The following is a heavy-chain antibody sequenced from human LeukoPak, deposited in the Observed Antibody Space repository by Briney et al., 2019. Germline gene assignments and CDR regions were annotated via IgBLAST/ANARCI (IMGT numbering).Heavy chain of an antibody. CDR2: IWYGGSNK. CDR3: AKDGGAGTTSSPFDY. V-gene: IGHV3-30*18. J-gene: IGHJ4*02. CDR1: GFTFSSYG. Sequence: PGRSLRLSCAASGFTFSSYGMHWVREAPGKGLEWVAVIWYGGSNKYYADSVKGRFTISRDNSKNTLYLQMNSLRAEDTAVYYCAKDGGAGTTSSPFDYWGQGTLVTVSS. D-gene: IGHD1-7*01.